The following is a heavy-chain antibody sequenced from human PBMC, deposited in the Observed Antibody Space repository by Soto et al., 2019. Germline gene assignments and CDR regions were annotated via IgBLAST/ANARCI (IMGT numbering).Heavy chain of an antibody. V-gene: IGHV5-51*01. Sequence: PGESLKISCEGSGYTFTNYWIGWVRQMPGKGLEWMGIIYPGDSDTRYSPSFEGQVTISGDKSITTAYLQWSSLKASDTAMYYCARTIASGWRDAFDIWGQGTMVTVS. CDR2: IYPGDSDT. J-gene: IGHJ3*02. CDR1: GYTFTNYW. D-gene: IGHD6-19*01. CDR3: ARTIASGWRDAFDI.